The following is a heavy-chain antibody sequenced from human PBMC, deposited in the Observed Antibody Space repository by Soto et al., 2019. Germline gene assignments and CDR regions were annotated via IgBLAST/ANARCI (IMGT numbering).Heavy chain of an antibody. CDR3: AKATATSGGAFEI. D-gene: IGHD1-1*01. J-gene: IGHJ3*02. CDR2: ILVGGST. CDR1: GFICSSYD. V-gene: IGHV3-23*01. Sequence: GGSLRLSCAVSGFICSSYDMSWVRQAPGKGLEWVSTILVGGSTHYEDSVKGRFTISRDTSKNTVYLQMNSLTAGDTAFYYCAKATATSGGAFEIYGQGTIVTVSS.